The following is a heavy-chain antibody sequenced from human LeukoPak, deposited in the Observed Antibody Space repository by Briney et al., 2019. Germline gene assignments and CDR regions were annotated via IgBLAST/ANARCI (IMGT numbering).Heavy chain of an antibody. D-gene: IGHD3-22*01. CDR3: ARDVMRRRDYYDSSGYFNY. CDR1: GYTFTSYY. V-gene: IGHV1-46*04. Sequence: PRASVKVSCKASGYTFTSYYMHWVRQAPGQGLEWMGIINTSGGSTSYAQKLQGRVTMTRDTSTSTVYMELSSLRSEDTAVYYCARDVMRRRDYYDSSGYFNYWGQGTLVTVSS. CDR2: INTSGGST. J-gene: IGHJ4*02.